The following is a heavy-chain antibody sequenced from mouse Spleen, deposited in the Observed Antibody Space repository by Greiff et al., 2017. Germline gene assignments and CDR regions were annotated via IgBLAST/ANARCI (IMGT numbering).Heavy chain of an antibody. CDR3: ARDEDYYDGSFYAMDY. V-gene: IGHV3-6*01. Sequence: ESGPGLVKPSQSLSLTCSVTGYSITSGYYWNWIRQFPGNKLEWMGYISYDGSNNYNPSLKNRISITRDTSKNQFFLKLNSVTTEDTATYYCARDEDYYDGSFYAMDYWGQGTSVTVSS. CDR1: GYSITSGYY. J-gene: IGHJ4*01. CDR2: ISYDGSN. D-gene: IGHD1-1*01.